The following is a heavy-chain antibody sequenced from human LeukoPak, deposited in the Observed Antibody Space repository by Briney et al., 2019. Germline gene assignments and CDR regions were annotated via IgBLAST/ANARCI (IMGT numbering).Heavy chain of an antibody. D-gene: IGHD1-26*01. Sequence: SQTLSLTRTVSGGSISSGSYYWSWIRQPAGKGLEWIGRIYTSGSTNYNPSLKSRVTISVDTSKNQFSLKLSSVTAADTAVYYCAREKLLAYDYWGQGTLVTVSS. CDR1: GGSISSGSYY. CDR2: IYTSGST. V-gene: IGHV4-61*02. CDR3: AREKLLAYDY. J-gene: IGHJ4*02.